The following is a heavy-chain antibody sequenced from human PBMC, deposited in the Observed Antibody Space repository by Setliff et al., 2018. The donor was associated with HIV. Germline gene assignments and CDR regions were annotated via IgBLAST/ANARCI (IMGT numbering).Heavy chain of an antibody. CDR1: GATFANFA. CDR3: ARDQGAFFECFDY. D-gene: IGHD3-16*01. J-gene: IGHJ4*02. Sequence: SVKVSCKAPGATFANFALNWVRQAPGQGPEWMGGIVPRDAITKYGPKFQGRLTITADKSTNTVYMELSSLRSDDPAVYCCARDQGAFFECFDYWGQGSLVTVSS. V-gene: IGHV1-69*10. CDR2: IVPRDAIT.